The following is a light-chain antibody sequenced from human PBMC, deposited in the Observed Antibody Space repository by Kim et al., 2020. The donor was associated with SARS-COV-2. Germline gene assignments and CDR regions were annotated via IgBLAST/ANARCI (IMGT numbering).Light chain of an antibody. V-gene: IGKV1-39*01. Sequence: DIQMTQSPSALSASVGDRVTITCRESQDISRYLNWYQQKPGKAPKLLIYTASSLQSGVPSRFTGSGSETDFTLTISSPQPEDFATYYSQQTYSASRTFGQGTQVDI. CDR2: TAS. CDR3: QQTYSASRT. CDR1: QDISRY. J-gene: IGKJ1*01.